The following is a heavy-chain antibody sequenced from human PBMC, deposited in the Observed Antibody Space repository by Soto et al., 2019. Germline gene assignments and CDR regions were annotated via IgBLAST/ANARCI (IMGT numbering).Heavy chain of an antibody. V-gene: IGHV3-48*02. D-gene: IGHD3-9*01. Sequence: PGGSMRLSCAASGFTFSSYSMNWVRKAPGKGLEWVSFISSGSTTIYYADSVKGRFTISRDNANNSLYLQMNSLRDEDTAVYYCAREVRYFDWPIDYWGQGTLVTV. CDR1: GFTFSSYS. CDR3: AREVRYFDWPIDY. CDR2: ISSGSTTI. J-gene: IGHJ4*02.